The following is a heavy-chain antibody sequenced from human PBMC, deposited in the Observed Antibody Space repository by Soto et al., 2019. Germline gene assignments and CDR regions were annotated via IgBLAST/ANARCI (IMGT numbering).Heavy chain of an antibody. CDR2: IYYSGST. CDR3: ARDPLGKRPFDY. Sequence: QVQLQESGPGLVKPSETLSLTCTVSGASISSYYWSWIRQPPGKGLEWIGYIYYSGSTNYNPSLRGRVTMSVDTSNVQFALKRGCVTAADTAVYYCARDPLGKRPFDYWGQGTLVTVSP. D-gene: IGHD6-25*01. J-gene: IGHJ4*02. CDR1: GASISSYY. V-gene: IGHV4-59*01.